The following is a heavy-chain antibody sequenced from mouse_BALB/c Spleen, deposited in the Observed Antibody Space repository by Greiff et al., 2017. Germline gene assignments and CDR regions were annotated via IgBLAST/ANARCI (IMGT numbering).Heavy chain of an antibody. J-gene: IGHJ4*01. V-gene: IGHV5-17*02. CDR2: ISSGSSTI. CDR1: GFTFSSFG. Sequence: EVKLVESGGGLVQPGGSRKLSCAASGFTFSSFGMHWVRQAPEKGLEWVAYISSGSSTIYYPDTVKGRFTISRDNPKNTLFLQMTSLRSEDTAMYYCAREDPIPFYAMDYWGQGTSVTVSS. CDR3: AREDPIPFYAMDY.